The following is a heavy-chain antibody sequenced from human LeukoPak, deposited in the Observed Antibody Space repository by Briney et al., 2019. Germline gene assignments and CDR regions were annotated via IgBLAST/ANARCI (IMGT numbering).Heavy chain of an antibody. CDR1: GFTFDDYG. Sequence: GGSLRLSCAASGFTFDDYGMSWVRQAPGKGLEWVSGINWNGGSTGYADSVKGRFTISRDNAKNSLYLQMNSLRAEDTALYYCASLGYCSGGSCYARRDYWGQGTLVTVS. CDR3: ASLGYCSGGSCYARRDY. V-gene: IGHV3-20*04. J-gene: IGHJ4*02. CDR2: INWNGGST. D-gene: IGHD2-15*01.